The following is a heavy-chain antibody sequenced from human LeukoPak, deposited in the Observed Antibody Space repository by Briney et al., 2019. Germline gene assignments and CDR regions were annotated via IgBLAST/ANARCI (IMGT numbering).Heavy chain of an antibody. J-gene: IGHJ5*02. D-gene: IGHD6-19*01. CDR1: GFTFSSYG. V-gene: IGHV3-30*18. CDR3: ANFERTVAGPYNWFDP. CDR2: ISYDGSNK. Sequence: QPGGSLRLSCAASGFTFSSYGMHWVRQAPGKGLEWVAVISYDGSNKYYADSVKGRFTISRDNSRNTLYVQMNSLRAEDTVIYYCANFERTVAGPYNWFDPWGQGTLVTVSS.